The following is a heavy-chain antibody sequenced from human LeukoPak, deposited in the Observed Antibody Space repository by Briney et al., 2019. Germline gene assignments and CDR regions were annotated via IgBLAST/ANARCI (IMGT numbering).Heavy chain of an antibody. J-gene: IGHJ4*02. V-gene: IGHV4-39*01. CDR3: ARHGRYRWGASPDDYGGNSLDY. CDR2: IYYSGST. Sequence: PSETLSLTCTVSGGSISSSSYYWGWIRQPPGKGLEWIGSIYYSGSTYYNPSLKSRVTISVDTSKNQFSLKLSSVTAADTAVYYCARHGRYRWGASPDDYGGNSLDYWGQGTLDTVSS. D-gene: IGHD4-23*01. CDR1: GGSISSSSYY.